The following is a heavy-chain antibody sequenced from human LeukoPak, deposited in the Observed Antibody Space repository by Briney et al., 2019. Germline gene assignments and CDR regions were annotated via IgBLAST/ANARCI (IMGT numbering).Heavy chain of an antibody. CDR2: ISSSGSTI. V-gene: IGHV3-48*04. D-gene: IGHD3-10*01. CDR1: GFSFNNYA. Sequence: PGGSLRLSCAASGFSFNNYAMNWVRQAPGKGLEWVSYISSSGSTIYYADSVKGRFTISRDNSKNSLYLQMNSLRAEDTAVYYCARDPDYYGSGTYYNHYFDNWGQGTLVTVSS. J-gene: IGHJ4*02. CDR3: ARDPDYYGSGTYYNHYFDN.